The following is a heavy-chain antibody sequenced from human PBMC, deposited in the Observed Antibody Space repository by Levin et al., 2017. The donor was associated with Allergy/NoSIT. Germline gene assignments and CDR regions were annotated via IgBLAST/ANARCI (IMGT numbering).Heavy chain of an antibody. Sequence: GESLKISCAASGFTFSSYAMSWVRQAPGKGLEWVSAISGSGGSTYYADSVKGRFTISRDTSKNTPYLQMNSLRAEDTAVYYCAKPLGMVRDPYFDYWGQGALVTVSS. V-gene: IGHV3-23*01. CDR1: GFTFSSYA. CDR2: ISGSGGST. D-gene: IGHD7-27*01. J-gene: IGHJ4*02. CDR3: AKPLGMVRDPYFDY.